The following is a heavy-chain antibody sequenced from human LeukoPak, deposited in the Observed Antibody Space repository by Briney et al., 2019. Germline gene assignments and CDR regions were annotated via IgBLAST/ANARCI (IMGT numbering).Heavy chain of an antibody. CDR2: IIPIFGTA. D-gene: IGHD6-19*01. J-gene: IGHJ6*04. CDR1: GGTFSSYA. Sequence: ASVKVSCKASGGTFSSYAISWVRQALGQGLEWMGGIIPIFGTANYAQKFQGRVTITADESTSTAYMELSSLRSEDTAVYYCARGGTDSSGWLNYYYGMDVWGKGTTVTVSS. CDR3: ARGGTDSSGWLNYYYGMDV. V-gene: IGHV1-69*13.